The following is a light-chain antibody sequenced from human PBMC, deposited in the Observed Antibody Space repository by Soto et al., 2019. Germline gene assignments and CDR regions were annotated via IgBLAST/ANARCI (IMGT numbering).Light chain of an antibody. V-gene: IGKV1-13*02. Sequence: AIQLTQSPSSLSASVGDRVTITCRASQGISSALAWYQQKPGKAPKLLIYAASSWESGVPSRFSGSGSGTDFTLTISMLQPEDFATYYCQHYNSYPTFGQGTKLEIK. J-gene: IGKJ2*01. CDR2: AAS. CDR1: QGISSA. CDR3: QHYNSYPT.